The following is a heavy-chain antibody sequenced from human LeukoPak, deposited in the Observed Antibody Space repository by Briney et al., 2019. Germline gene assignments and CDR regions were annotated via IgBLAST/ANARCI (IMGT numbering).Heavy chain of an antibody. CDR2: IYYTGST. Sequence: PSETLSLTCTVSGGSISNYYWSWIRQPPGKGLEWIGFIYYTGSTNYNPSLKSRVTISLDTSKNQFSLKLSSVTAADTAAYYCARCGYSYATRYYFDYWGQGTLVTVSS. D-gene: IGHD5-18*01. CDR1: GGSISNYY. J-gene: IGHJ4*02. CDR3: ARCGYSYATRYYFDY. V-gene: IGHV4-59*01.